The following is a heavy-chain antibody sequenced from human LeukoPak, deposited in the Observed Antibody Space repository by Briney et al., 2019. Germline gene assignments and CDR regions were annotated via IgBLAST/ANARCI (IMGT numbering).Heavy chain of an antibody. CDR3: ARVWAWGSGNYFDN. CDR2: IRGVAGST. V-gene: IGHV3-20*04. D-gene: IGHD7-27*01. Sequence: PGGSLRLSCPASGXTFDAFGMTWVRQAPGKGLEWVSAIRGVAGSTGYADSVKGRFTISRDNAKNSLYLQMTSLRVEDTAMYYCARVWAWGSGNYFDNRGQGTLVTVSS. J-gene: IGHJ4*02. CDR1: GXTFDAFG.